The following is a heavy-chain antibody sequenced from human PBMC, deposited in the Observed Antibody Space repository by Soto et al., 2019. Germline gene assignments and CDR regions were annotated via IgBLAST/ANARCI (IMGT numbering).Heavy chain of an antibody. CDR2: ISKDGSEK. J-gene: IGHJ4*02. Sequence: EVQLVESGGGLVQPGGSLRLSCAASGFTFSKYWMTWVRQAPGKGPEWGANISKDGSEKSYVDSVKGRFTISRDNAKNSLYLEMNSLSVEDTAVYYCVRDWGGLGYWGQGTLVTVSS. CDR1: GFTFSKYW. V-gene: IGHV3-7*03. D-gene: IGHD3-10*01. CDR3: VRDWGGLGY.